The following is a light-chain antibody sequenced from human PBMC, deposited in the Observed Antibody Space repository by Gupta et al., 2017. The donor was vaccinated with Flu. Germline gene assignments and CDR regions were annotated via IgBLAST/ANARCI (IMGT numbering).Light chain of an antibody. CDR1: QSLLHSNGYNY. CDR3: MQALQTPPYT. Sequence: PGEPASISCRSSQSLLHSNGYNYLDWYLQKPGQSPQLLIYLGSNRASGVPDRFSGSGSGTDFTLKISRVEAEDVGVYYCMQALQTPPYTFGQGTKLEIK. J-gene: IGKJ2*01. CDR2: LGS. V-gene: IGKV2-28*01.